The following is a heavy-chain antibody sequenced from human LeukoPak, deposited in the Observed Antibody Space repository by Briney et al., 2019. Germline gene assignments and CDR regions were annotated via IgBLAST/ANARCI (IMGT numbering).Heavy chain of an antibody. CDR3: AREDYYGSGSFYGAGAAPMDV. CDR2: IWYDGSNK. CDR1: GFTFSSYG. D-gene: IGHD3-10*01. Sequence: GGSLRLSCAASGFTFSSYGMHWVRQAPGKGLEWVAVIWYDGSNKYYADSVKGRFTISRDNSKNTLYLQMNSLRAEETAVHYCAREDYYGSGSFYGAGAAPMDVWGQGTTVTVSS. J-gene: IGHJ6*02. V-gene: IGHV3-33*01.